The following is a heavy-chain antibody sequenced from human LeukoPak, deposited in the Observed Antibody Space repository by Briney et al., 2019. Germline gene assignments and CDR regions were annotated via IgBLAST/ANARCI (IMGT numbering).Heavy chain of an antibody. CDR3: ANEPPEYGSDHYFDY. CDR1: GFSFSGHW. J-gene: IGHJ4*02. CDR2: ISPTGSTT. D-gene: IGHD3-10*01. Sequence: GGSLRLSCTASGFSFSGHWMHWARQLPGKGLVWVSRISPTGSTTSYADSVKGRFTVSRDNAKNTLYLQVNNLRAEDTAVYYCANEPPEYGSDHYFDYWGQGTLVTVSS. V-gene: IGHV3-74*01.